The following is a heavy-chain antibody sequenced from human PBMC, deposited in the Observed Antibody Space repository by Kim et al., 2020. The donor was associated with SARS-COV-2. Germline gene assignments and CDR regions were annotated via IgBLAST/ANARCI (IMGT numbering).Heavy chain of an antibody. V-gene: IGHV3-23*01. J-gene: IGHJ6*02. Sequence: GKGRFTISRDNSKNTLYLQMNGLRAEDTAVDYCARNDYFNSGSSYYYGMDVWGQGTTVTVSS. CDR3: ARNDYFNSGSSYYYGMDV. D-gene: IGHD3-10*01.